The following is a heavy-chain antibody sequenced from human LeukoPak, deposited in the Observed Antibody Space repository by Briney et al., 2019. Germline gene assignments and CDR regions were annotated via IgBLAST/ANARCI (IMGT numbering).Heavy chain of an antibody. CDR2: IIPIFGTA. D-gene: IGHD3-22*01. V-gene: IGHV1-69*05. CDR1: GGTFSSYA. CDR3: AREAYYDSSGSYYFDY. Sequence: GSSVKVSCKASGGTFSSYAISWVRQAPGQGLEWMGGIIPIFGTANYAQKFQGRVTITTDESTSTAYMELSSLRSEDTAVYYCAREAYYDSSGSYYFDYWGQGTLVTVSP. J-gene: IGHJ4*02.